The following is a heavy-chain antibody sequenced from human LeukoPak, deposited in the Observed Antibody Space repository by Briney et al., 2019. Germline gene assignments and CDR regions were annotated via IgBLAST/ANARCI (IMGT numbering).Heavy chain of an antibody. CDR3: ARDTAMVRFDY. CDR2: IYPNTGGT. Sequence: ASVKVSCKASGYTFTGNYIHWVRQAPGQGLEWMGWIYPNTGGTNYAQKFQGRVTMTRGTSISTAYMELSRLTSDDTAVYYCARDTAMVRFDYWGQGTLLTVSS. J-gene: IGHJ4*02. V-gene: IGHV1-2*02. CDR1: GYTFTGNY. D-gene: IGHD5-18*01.